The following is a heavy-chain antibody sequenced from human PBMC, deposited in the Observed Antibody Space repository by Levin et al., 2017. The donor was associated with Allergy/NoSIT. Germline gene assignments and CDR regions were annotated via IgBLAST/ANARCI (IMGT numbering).Heavy chain of an antibody. J-gene: IGHJ5*02. D-gene: IGHD4/OR15-4a*01. CDR1: GFTFSDHY. CDR2: ISSESTST. V-gene: IGHV3-11*05. Sequence: SCAGSGFTFSDHYMSWIRQAPGKGLEWVSYISSESTSTYYADSVKGRFTTSRDNAKNSLYLQMNSLRAEDTAVYYCARGAGPLFDPWGQGTLVTVSS. CDR3: ARGAGPLFDP.